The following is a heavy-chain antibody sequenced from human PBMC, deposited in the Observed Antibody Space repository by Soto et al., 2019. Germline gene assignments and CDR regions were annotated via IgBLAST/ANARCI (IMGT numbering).Heavy chain of an antibody. Sequence: PSETLSLTCTVSGGSISSYYWSWIRQPPGKGLEWIGYIYYSGSTNYNPSLKSRVTISVDTSKNQFSLKLSSVTAADTAVYYCARVEMATIVLRYGWFDPWGQGTLVTVSS. J-gene: IGHJ5*02. V-gene: IGHV4-59*08. CDR3: ARVEMATIVLRYGWFDP. CDR2: IYYSGST. CDR1: GGSISSYY. D-gene: IGHD5-12*01.